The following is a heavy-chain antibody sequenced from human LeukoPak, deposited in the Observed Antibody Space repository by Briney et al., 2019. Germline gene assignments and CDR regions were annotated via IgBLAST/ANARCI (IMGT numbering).Heavy chain of an antibody. CDR2: ISSGGGTT. CDR1: GFXFSSHA. J-gene: IGHJ3*01. Sequence: GGSLRLSCAASGFXFSSHAISWVRQAPGKGLQWLSTISSGGGTTYYGDSVKGRFTISRDNSKNTLYLQMNSLRVDDTAIYYCANRGTKWLPPPTDAFDVWGQGTMVTVSS. CDR3: ANRGTKWLPPPTDAFDV. D-gene: IGHD2-8*01. V-gene: IGHV3-23*01.